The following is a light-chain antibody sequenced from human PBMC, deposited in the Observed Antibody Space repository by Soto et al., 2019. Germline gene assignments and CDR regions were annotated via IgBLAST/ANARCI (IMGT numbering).Light chain of an antibody. V-gene: IGLV2-23*02. CDR2: EVS. Sequence: QSALTQPASVSGSPGQSITISCTGTSGDVGYYNLVSWYQQNPGKAPKLMIYEVSKRPSGVSNRFSGSKSGHTASLTISGLQAEDEADDYCTSYAGGDSPHVFGTGTKLTVL. J-gene: IGLJ1*01. CDR3: TSYAGGDSPHV. CDR1: SGDVGYYNL.